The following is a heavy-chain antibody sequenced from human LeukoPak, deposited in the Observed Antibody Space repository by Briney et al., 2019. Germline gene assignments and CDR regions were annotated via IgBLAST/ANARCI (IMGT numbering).Heavy chain of an antibody. J-gene: IGHJ4*02. D-gene: IGHD1-1*01. V-gene: IGHV3-23*01. CDR3: AKDLMERDLFALDY. CDR2: ISGSGGST. CDR1: GFTFSSYA. Sequence: GGSLRLSCAASGFTFSSYAMSWVRQAPGKGLEWVSAISGSGGSTYYADSVKGRFTISRDNSKTTLYLQMNSLRAEDTAVYYCAKDLMERDLFALDYWGQGTLVTVSS.